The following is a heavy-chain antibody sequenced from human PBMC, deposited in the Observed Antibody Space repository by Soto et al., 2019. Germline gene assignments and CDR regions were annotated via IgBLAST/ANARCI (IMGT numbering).Heavy chain of an antibody. CDR3: GRVMRSLLSITALDT. CDR1: GGTFSSYA. V-gene: IGHV1-46*01. D-gene: IGHD3-10*01. CDR2: IEPSGGKT. Sequence: GASVKVSCKASGGTFSSYAINWVRQAPGQGLEWMGMIEPSGGKTNYAQKFQGRVTLTSDTSTSTVYMALSSLRSDDTAISFCGRVMRSLLSITALDTWGQGTLVTVSS. J-gene: IGHJ5*02.